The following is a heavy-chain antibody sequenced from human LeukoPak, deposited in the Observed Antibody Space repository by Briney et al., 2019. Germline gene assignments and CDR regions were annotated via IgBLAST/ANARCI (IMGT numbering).Heavy chain of an antibody. V-gene: IGHV1-69*13. CDR3: ARDGIEWEHPSGYYGMDV. D-gene: IGHD5-12*01. Sequence: ASVKVSCKASGGTFSSYAISWVRQAPGQGLEWMGGIIPIFGTANYAQKFQGRVTITADESTSTAYMELSSLRSEDTAVYYCARDGIEWEHPSGYYGMDVWGQGTTVTVSS. CDR1: GGTFSSYA. J-gene: IGHJ6*02. CDR2: IIPIFGTA.